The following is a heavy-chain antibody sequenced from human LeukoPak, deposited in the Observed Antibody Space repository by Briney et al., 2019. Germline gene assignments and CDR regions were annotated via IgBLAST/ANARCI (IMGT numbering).Heavy chain of an antibody. CDR1: GFTFSSYW. Sequence: GGSLRLSCAASGFTFSSYWMHWVRQAPGKGLVWVPRINSDGSSTSYADSVKGRFTISRDNAKNTLYLQMNSLRAEDTAVYYCARDHTRVHYYDSSGYYYDGAFDIWGQGTMVTVSS. V-gene: IGHV3-74*01. CDR3: ARDHTRVHYYDSSGYYYDGAFDI. D-gene: IGHD3-22*01. CDR2: INSDGSST. J-gene: IGHJ3*02.